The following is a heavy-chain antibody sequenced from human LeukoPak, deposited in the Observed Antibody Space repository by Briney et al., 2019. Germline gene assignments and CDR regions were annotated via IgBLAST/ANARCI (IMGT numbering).Heavy chain of an antibody. D-gene: IGHD2-2*01. J-gene: IGHJ5*02. V-gene: IGHV4-34*01. Sequence: ASETLSLTCAVYGGSFSGYYWSWIRQPPRKGLEWIGEINHSGSTNYNPSLKSRVTISVDTSKNQFSLKLSSVTAADTAVYYCARGLEFGPAARWFDPWGQGTLVTVSS. CDR2: INHSGST. CDR1: GGSFSGYY. CDR3: ARGLEFGPAARWFDP.